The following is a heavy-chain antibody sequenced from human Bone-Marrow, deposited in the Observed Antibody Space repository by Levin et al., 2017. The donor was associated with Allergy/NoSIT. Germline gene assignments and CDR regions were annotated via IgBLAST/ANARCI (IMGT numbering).Heavy chain of an antibody. V-gene: IGHV3-53*01. J-gene: IGHJ4*02. CDR1: GFTVSSNY. CDR2: IYSGGST. CDR3: ASRGDHYDILTGRKFDY. Sequence: GGSLRLSCAASGFTVSSNYMSWVRQAPGKGLEWVSVIYSGGSTYYADSVKGRFTISRDNSKNTLYLQMNSLRAEDTAVYYCASRGDHYDILTGRKFDYWGQGTLVTVSS. D-gene: IGHD3-9*01.